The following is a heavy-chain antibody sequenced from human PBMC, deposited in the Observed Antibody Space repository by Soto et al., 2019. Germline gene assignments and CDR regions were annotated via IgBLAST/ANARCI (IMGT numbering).Heavy chain of an antibody. CDR2: IDTSGTT. CDR1: GGSISSSY. V-gene: IGHV4-4*07. CDR3: ARGPRGYVYYHGMDV. Sequence: SEALSLTCTVSGGSISSSYVSWIRQCSGKGLEWIGRIDTSGTTNYNPSLKSRVTMSVDASKNHFSLNLSSVTAADTAVYYCARGPRGYVYYHGMDVWGQGTTVTVSS. D-gene: IGHD3-10*01. J-gene: IGHJ6*02.